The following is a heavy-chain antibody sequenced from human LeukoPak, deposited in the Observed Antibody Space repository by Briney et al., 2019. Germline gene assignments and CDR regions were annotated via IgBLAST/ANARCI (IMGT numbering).Heavy chain of an antibody. Sequence: GGSLRLSCAASGFTFSSYSMNWVRQAPGKGLEWVSSISSSSSYIYYADSVKGRFTISRDNAKNSLYLQMNSLRAEDTAVYHCAKDDSYIRFYSWGQGTLVTVSS. CDR3: AKDDSYIRFYS. D-gene: IGHD3-22*01. CDR2: ISSSSSYI. J-gene: IGHJ5*01. CDR1: GFTFSSYS. V-gene: IGHV3-21*04.